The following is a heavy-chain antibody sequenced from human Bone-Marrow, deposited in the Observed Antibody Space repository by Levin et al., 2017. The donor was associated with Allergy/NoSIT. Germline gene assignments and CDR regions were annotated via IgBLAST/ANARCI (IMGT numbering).Heavy chain of an antibody. V-gene: IGHV3-11*01. CDR1: GFTFRDYY. CDR2: ISSSGSTI. Sequence: LSLTCAASGFTFRDYYMSWIRQAPGKGLEWVSYISSSGSTIYYADSVKGRFTISRDNAKNSLYLQMNSLRAEDTAVYYCARCGDSSGYYSRRFFDYWGQGTLVTVSS. J-gene: IGHJ4*02. D-gene: IGHD3-22*01. CDR3: ARCGDSSGYYSRRFFDY.